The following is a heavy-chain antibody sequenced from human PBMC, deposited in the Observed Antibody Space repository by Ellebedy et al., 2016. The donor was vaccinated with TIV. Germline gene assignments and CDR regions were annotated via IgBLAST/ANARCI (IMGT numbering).Heavy chain of an antibody. CDR2: IYHSGST. CDR1: GGSISSGGYS. D-gene: IGHD3-10*01. V-gene: IGHV4-30-2*01. J-gene: IGHJ4*02. CDR3: ARGLWFGEPPFDY. Sequence: SETLSLTXAVSGGSISSGGYSWSWIRQPPGKGLEWIGYIYHSGSTYYNPSLKSRVTISVDRSKNQFSLKLSSVTAADTAVYYCARGLWFGEPPFDYWGQGTLVTVSS.